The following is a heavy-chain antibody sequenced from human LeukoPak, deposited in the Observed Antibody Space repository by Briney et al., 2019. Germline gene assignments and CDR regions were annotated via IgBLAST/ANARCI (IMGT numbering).Heavy chain of an antibody. CDR3: ARFGPIVVVPAVAYYFDY. D-gene: IGHD2-2*01. CDR2: MYYSGST. Sequence: SETLSLTCTVSGGSISSGDYYWSWIRQPPGKGLEWIGYMYYSGSTYYNPSLKSRVTISVDTSKNQFSLKLSSVTAADTAVYYCARFGPIVVVPAVAYYFDYWGQGTLVTVSS. J-gene: IGHJ4*02. CDR1: GGSISSGDYY. V-gene: IGHV4-30-4*01.